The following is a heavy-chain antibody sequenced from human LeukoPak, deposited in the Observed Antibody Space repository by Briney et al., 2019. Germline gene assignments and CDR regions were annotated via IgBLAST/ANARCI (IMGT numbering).Heavy chain of an antibody. CDR3: ARGVCFDP. CDR1: GGSISSYY. V-gene: IGHV4-34*01. CDR2: INHSGST. Sequence: PSETLSLTCTVSGGSISSYYWSWIRQPPGKGLEWIGEINHSGSTNYNPSLKSRVTISVDTSKNQFSLKLSSVTAADTAVYYCARGVCFDPWGQGTLVTVSS. J-gene: IGHJ5*02. D-gene: IGHD1-14*01.